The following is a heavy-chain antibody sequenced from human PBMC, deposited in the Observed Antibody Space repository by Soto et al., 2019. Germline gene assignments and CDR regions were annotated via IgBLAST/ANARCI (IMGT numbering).Heavy chain of an antibody. Sequence: QVQLEESGGGVVQPGRSLRLSCAASGFTFSSYGIHWVLQAPGKGLEWVTAIWYDASNKYYADSVKGRFTISRDNYKSTVNLQMNSLRAEDTAVYYCALVDRSGWYRYWGQGTLVTVSS. J-gene: IGHJ4*02. CDR2: IWYDASNK. CDR1: GFTFSSYG. CDR3: ALVDRSGWYRY. V-gene: IGHV3-33*01. D-gene: IGHD6-19*01.